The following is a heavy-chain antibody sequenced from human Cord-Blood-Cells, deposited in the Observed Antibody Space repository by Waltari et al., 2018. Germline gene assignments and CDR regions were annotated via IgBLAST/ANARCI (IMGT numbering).Heavy chain of an antibody. CDR3: ARHGSGKIYDSSGYYYFDY. CDR2: VYYSGRH. V-gene: IGHV4-39*01. CDR1: GGSISSSSYY. J-gene: IGHJ4*02. D-gene: IGHD3-22*01. Sequence: QLQLQESGPGLVKPSETLSLTCTVSGGSISSSSYYWGWIRQPPGKGLEWIGSVYYSGRHASHPSLKSRVTISVERSKNQFSLKLSSVTAADTVVYYCARHGSGKIYDSSGYYYFDYWGQGTLVTVSS.